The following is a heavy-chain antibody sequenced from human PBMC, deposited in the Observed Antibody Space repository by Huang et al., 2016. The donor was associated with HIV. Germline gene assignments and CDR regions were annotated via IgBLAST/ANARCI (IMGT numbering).Heavy chain of an antibody. CDR2: ISGDKGNT. CDR3: ARGGFIAVAGTTGGAFDI. Sequence: QVQLVQSGAEVKKPGASVKVSCKASGYTFTSYVISWVRQAPGQGLEWMGWISGDKGNTNYAQKLQGRVTMTTDTSTSTAYMELRSLRSDDTAVYYCARGGFIAVAGTTGGAFDIWGQGTMVTVSS. D-gene: IGHD6-19*01. V-gene: IGHV1-18*04. J-gene: IGHJ3*02. CDR1: GYTFTSYV.